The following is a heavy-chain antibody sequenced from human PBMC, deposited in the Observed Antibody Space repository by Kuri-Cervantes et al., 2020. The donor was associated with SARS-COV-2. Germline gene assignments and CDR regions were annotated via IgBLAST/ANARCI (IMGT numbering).Heavy chain of an antibody. V-gene: IGHV3-23*01. D-gene: IGHD6-19*01. CDR2: IRGSGART. CDR3: AKGLEGTGDLDF. J-gene: IGHJ4*02. Sequence: GGSLRLSCAASGFTFSTYDMSWVRQAPGKGLEWVSGIRGSGARTFYGDSVKGRLTVSRDNSKKMLYLQMNSLRVEDTAVYYCAKGLEGTGDLDFWGQGTLVTVSS. CDR1: GFTFSTYD.